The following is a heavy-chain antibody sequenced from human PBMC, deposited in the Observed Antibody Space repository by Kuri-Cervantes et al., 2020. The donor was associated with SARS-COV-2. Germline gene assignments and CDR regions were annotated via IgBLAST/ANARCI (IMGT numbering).Heavy chain of an antibody. V-gene: IGHV3-7*05. CDR2: ISPDGNEK. CDR3: SRTLVD. D-gene: IGHD2-2*01. CDR1: GFTFSDYY. Sequence: GGSLRLSCAASGFTFSDYYMSWIRQAPGGRLEWVANISPDGNEKYYLDTVKGRFSVSRDNAQNSLYLQMNNLGAEDTALYYCSRTLVDWGQGALVTVSS. J-gene: IGHJ4*02.